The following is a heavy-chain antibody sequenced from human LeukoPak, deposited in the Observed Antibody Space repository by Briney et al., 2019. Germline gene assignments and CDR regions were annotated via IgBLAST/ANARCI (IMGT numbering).Heavy chain of an antibody. CDR2: IGGKAYGGTA. CDR3: TADQFF. J-gene: IGHJ4*02. V-gene: IGHV3-49*04. CDR1: GFTFGDYG. Sequence: GGSLRLFCRASGFTFGDYGMSWVRQAPGKGLEWVGFIGGKAYGGTAEYAASVKGRFSISRDDSRSIAYLQMNSLKTEDTAVYYCTADQFFWGQGTLVTVSS. D-gene: IGHD3-3*01.